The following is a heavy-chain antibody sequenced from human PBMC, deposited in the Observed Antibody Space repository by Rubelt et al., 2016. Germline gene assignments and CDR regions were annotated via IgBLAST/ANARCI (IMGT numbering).Heavy chain of an antibody. J-gene: IGHJ4*02. CDR3: AKEGVGWNYYHY. CDR1: GFTFSSYA. Sequence: EVQLLESGGVLVQPGGSLRLSCAASGFTFSSYAMTWVRQAPGKGLEWVSVISGGGDSTYYADSVKGRFTISRDSSKNTLYLQMNGLRAEDTAVYYCAKEGVGWNYYHYRGQGTLVTVSS. D-gene: IGHD6-19*01. CDR2: ISGGGDST. V-gene: IGHV3-23*01.